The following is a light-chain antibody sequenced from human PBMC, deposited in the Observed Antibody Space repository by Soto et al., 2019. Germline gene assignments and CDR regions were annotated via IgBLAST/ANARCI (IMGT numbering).Light chain of an antibody. V-gene: IGLV2-8*01. J-gene: IGLJ1*01. CDR3: SSYAGRNNYV. CDR1: SSDVGGYNF. CDR2: DIN. Sequence: QSALTRPPSASGSPGQSVTISCTGTSSDVGGYNFVSWYQQHPGKAPKLMIYDINKRPSGVPDRFSGSKSGNTASLTVSGLQAEDEADYYCSSYAGRNNYVFGSGTKLTVL.